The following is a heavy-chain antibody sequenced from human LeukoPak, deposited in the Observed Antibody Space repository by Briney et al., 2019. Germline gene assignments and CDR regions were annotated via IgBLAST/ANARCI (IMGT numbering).Heavy chain of an antibody. D-gene: IGHD6-13*01. V-gene: IGHV3-30*18. CDR1: GFTFSSYG. CDR3: AKDQGEGVCSSWYVGY. J-gene: IGHJ4*02. CDR2: ISYDGSNK. Sequence: GGSLRLSCAASGFTFSSYGMHWVRQAPGKGVEGGAVISYDGSNKYYADSVKGRFTISRDNSKNTLYLQMNSLRAEDTAVYYCAKDQGEGVCSSWYVGYWGQGTLVTVSS.